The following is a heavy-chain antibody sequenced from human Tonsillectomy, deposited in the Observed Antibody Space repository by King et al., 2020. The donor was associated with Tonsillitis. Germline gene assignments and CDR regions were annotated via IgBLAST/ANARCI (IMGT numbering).Heavy chain of an antibody. J-gene: IGHJ3*02. CDR1: GFIFSDYN. D-gene: IGHD3-10*01. V-gene: IGHV3-21*01. CDR2: ITSSSSYM. CDR3: ARHSYGSGTYDDAFDI. Sequence: EVQLVESGGGLVKPGGSLRLSCAASGFIFSDYNVNWVRQAPGKGLEWVSSITSSSSYMYYADSVKGRFTISRDNAKNSLYLQMNTLRAEDTAVYYCARHSYGSGTYDDAFDIWGQGTMVIVSS.